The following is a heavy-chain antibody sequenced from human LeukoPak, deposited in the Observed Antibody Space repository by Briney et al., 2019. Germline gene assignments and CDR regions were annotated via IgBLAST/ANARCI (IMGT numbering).Heavy chain of an antibody. CDR2: ISDRGGST. CDR3: AKRGVVIRAVIIVGFHKEAYYFDY. Sequence: PGGSLRLSCAVSGITLSNYGMSWVRQAPGKGLQWVAGISDRGGSTNYAGSVKGRFTISRDNSQNTLYLKMNSLRAEDKAVYFWAKRGVVIRAVIIVGFHKEAYYFDYWGQGALVTVSS. J-gene: IGHJ4*02. D-gene: IGHD3-10*01. V-gene: IGHV3-23*01. CDR1: GITLSNYG.